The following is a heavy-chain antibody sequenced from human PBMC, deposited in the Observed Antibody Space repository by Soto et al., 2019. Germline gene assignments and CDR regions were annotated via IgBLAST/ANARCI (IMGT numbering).Heavy chain of an antibody. Sequence: SQTLSLTCAISGDSVSSNSAAWNWIRQSPSRGLEWLGRTYYRSKWYNDYAVSVKSRITINPDTSKNQFSLQLNSVTPEDTAVYYCTRDMGIVVVAASYYCGMDLWGQGTTVPVTS. CDR1: GDSVSSNSAA. J-gene: IGHJ6*02. D-gene: IGHD2-2*03. CDR3: TRDMGIVVVAASYYCGMDL. V-gene: IGHV6-1*01. CDR2: TYYRSKWYN.